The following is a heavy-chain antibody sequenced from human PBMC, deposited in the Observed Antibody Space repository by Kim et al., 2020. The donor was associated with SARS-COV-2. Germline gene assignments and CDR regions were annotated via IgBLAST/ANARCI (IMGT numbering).Heavy chain of an antibody. D-gene: IGHD3-10*01. CDR3: TRAGGSGAEKFDP. Sequence: GGSLRLSCTASGFTFGDYAMSWFRQAPGKGLEWVGFIRSKAYGGTTEYAASVKGRFTISRDDSKSIAYLQMNSLKTEDTAVYYCTRAGGSGAEKFDPWGQGTLVTVSS. V-gene: IGHV3-49*03. CDR1: GFTFGDYA. CDR2: IRSKAYGGTT. J-gene: IGHJ5*02.